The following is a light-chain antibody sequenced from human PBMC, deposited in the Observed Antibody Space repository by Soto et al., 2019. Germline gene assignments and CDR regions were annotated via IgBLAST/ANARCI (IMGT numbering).Light chain of an antibody. CDR1: SSDVGAYNF. Sequence: QPASVSGSPGQSITISCTGTSSDVGAYNFVSWYQQHPGKVPKLIIYEVSNRPSGVSNRFSGSKSGNTASLTISGLQAEDEANYYCSSYTSDSPWVFGGGTKLTVL. J-gene: IGLJ3*02. CDR2: EVS. CDR3: SSYTSDSPWV. V-gene: IGLV2-14*01.